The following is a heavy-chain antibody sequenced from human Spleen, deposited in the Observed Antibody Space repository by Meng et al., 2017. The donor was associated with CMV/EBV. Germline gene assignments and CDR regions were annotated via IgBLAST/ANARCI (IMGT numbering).Heavy chain of an antibody. CDR2: IIPIFGTA. D-gene: IGHD3-22*01. CDR3: ALYSSGYYGLGY. Sequence: CKASGGPFRRYAISWVRQAPGQGLEWMGGIIPIFGTANYAQKFQGRVTITTDESTSTAYMELSSLRSEDTAVYYCALYSSGYYGLGYWGQGTLVTVSS. V-gene: IGHV1-69*05. CDR1: GGPFRRYA. J-gene: IGHJ4*02.